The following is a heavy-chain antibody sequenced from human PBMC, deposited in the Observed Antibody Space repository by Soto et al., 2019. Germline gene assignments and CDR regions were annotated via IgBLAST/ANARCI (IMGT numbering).Heavy chain of an antibody. J-gene: IGHJ4*02. CDR1: GFTFSSYG. CDR3: AKEFLSGYDSPLYY. CDR2: ISYDGSNK. D-gene: IGHD5-12*01. V-gene: IGHV3-30*18. Sequence: QVQLVESGGGVVQPGRSLRLSCAASGFTFSSYGMHWVRQAPGKGLEWVAVISYDGSNKYYADSVKGRFTISRDNSKNTLYLQMNSLRAEYTAVYYCAKEFLSGYDSPLYYWGQGTVVSVSS.